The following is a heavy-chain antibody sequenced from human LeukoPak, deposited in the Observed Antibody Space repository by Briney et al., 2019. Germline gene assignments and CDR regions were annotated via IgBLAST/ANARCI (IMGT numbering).Heavy chain of an antibody. Sequence: SQTLSLTCTVSGGSISSGGYYWSWIRQHPGKGLEWIGYIYYSGSTYYNPPLKSRVTISVDTSKNQFSLKLSSVTAADTAVYYCARETPDIVVVPAAVFYYYYYMDVWGKGTTVTVSS. D-gene: IGHD2-2*01. CDR3: ARETPDIVVVPAAVFYYYYYMDV. V-gene: IGHV4-31*03. CDR2: IYYSGST. J-gene: IGHJ6*03. CDR1: GGSISSGGYY.